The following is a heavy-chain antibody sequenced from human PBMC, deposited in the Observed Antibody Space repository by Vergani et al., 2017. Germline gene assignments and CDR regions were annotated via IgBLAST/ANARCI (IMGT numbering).Heavy chain of an antibody. CDR2: INHSGST. D-gene: IGHD6-19*01. J-gene: IGHJ4*02. V-gene: IGHV4-34*01. CDR1: GGSFSGYY. Sequence: QVQLQQWGAGLLKPSETLSLTCAVYGGSFSGYYWSWIRQPPGNGLEWIGEINHSGSTNYNPSLKSRVTISVDTSKNQFSLKLSSVTAADTAVYYCARRGQWRRPFDYWGQGTLVTVSS. CDR3: ARRGQWRRPFDY.